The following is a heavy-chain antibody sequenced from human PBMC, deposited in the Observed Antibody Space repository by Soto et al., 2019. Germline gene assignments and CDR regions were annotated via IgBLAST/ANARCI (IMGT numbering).Heavy chain of an antibody. V-gene: IGHV3-9*01. J-gene: IGHJ3*02. CDR1: GFTFDDYA. CDR2: ISWNSGSI. D-gene: IGHD4-17*01. Sequence: GGSLRLSCAASGFTFDDYAMHWVRQAPGKGLEWVSGISWNSGSIGYADSVKGRFTISRYNAKNSLYLQMNSLRAKDTALYYCAKDIRILRCTWDAFDIWGQGTMVTVSS. CDR3: AKDIRILRCTWDAFDI.